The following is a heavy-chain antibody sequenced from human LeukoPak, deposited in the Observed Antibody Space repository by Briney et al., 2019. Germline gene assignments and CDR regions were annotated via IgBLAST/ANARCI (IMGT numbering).Heavy chain of an antibody. CDR1: GFTCSSYA. D-gene: IGHD3-10*01. CDR3: AKSLINGSGSYYASGLFDY. Sequence: GGSLRLSCAASGFTCSSYAMSWVRQAPGKGLEWVSAISGSGGSTYYADSVKGRFTISRDNSKNTLYLQMNSLRAEDTAVYYCAKSLINGSGSYYASGLFDYWGQGTLVTVSS. V-gene: IGHV3-23*01. J-gene: IGHJ4*02. CDR2: ISGSGGST.